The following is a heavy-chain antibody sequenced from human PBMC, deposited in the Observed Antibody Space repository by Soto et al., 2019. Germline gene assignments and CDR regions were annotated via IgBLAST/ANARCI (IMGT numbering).Heavy chain of an antibody. J-gene: IGHJ4*02. CDR1: GYTFTSYG. CDR3: TMAPGFRAHY. Sequence: QVQLVQSGAEVKKPGASVKVSCRASGYTFTSYGISWVRQAPGQGLEWMGWISAYNGNTNYAQKLQGRVTMTTDTSTSTATRELRSLRSDDTAVYYCTMAPGFRAHYWGQRHLVNLSS. CDR2: ISAYNGNT. D-gene: IGHD3-10*01. V-gene: IGHV1-18*01.